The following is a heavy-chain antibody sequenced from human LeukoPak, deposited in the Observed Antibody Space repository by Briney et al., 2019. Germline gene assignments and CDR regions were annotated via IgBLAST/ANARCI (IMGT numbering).Heavy chain of an antibody. V-gene: IGHV3-33*06. CDR1: GFTFSSYG. D-gene: IGHD6-13*01. CDR3: AKDQGIAAAGTLNY. Sequence: PGRSLRLSCAASGFTFSSYGMHWVRQSPGKGLEWVAVIWYDGSNKYYADSVKGRFTISRDNSKNTLYLQMNSLRAEDTAVYYCAKDQGIAAAGTLNYWGQGTLVTVSS. J-gene: IGHJ4*02. CDR2: IWYDGSNK.